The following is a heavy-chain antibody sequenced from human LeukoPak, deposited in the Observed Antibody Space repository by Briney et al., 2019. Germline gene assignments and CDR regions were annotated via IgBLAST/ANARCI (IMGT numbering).Heavy chain of an antibody. CDR3: AREWSGYYPH. CDR2: ISRSSDYF. D-gene: IGHD3-3*01. CDR1: GFTLSTYT. Sequence: GGSLRLSCAASGFTLSTYTMNWVRQAPGKGLEWVSSISRSSDYFYYADSVKGRFTISRDNAKNSLYLQMNSLRAEDTAVYYCAREWSGYYPHWGQGTLVTVSS. V-gene: IGHV3-21*04. J-gene: IGHJ4*02.